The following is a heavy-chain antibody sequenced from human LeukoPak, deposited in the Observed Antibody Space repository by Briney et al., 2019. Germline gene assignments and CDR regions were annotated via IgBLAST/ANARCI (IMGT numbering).Heavy chain of an antibody. CDR3: ARDDVDTAMVTGYYYYMDV. CDR1: GGTFSSYA. D-gene: IGHD5-18*01. CDR2: IIPIFGTA. V-gene: IGHV1-69*13. J-gene: IGHJ6*03. Sequence: SVKVSCKASGGTFSSYAISWVRQAPGQGLEWMGGIIPIFGTANHAQKFQGRVTITADESTSTAYMELSSLRSEDTAVYYCARDDVDTAMVTGYYYYMDVWGKGTTVTVSS.